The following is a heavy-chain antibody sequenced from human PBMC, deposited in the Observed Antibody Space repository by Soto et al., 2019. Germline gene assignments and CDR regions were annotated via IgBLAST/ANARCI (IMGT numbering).Heavy chain of an antibody. CDR3: ARDTYYDSSGYYYPSRDYLQH. CDR2: IIPILGIA. J-gene: IGHJ1*01. Sequence: GASVKVSCKAPGGTFSSYTISWVRQAPGQGLEWMGRIIPILGIANYAQKFQGRVTITADKSTSTAYMELSSLRSEDTAVYYCARDTYYDSSGYYYPSRDYLQHWGQGTLVTVSS. D-gene: IGHD3-22*01. V-gene: IGHV1-69*04. CDR1: GGTFSSYT.